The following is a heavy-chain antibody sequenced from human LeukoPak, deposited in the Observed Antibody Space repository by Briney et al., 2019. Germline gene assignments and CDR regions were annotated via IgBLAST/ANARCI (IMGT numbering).Heavy chain of an antibody. CDR2: IYSGETT. Sequence: GGSLRLSCAAPEFTVSSNYMSWVRQAPGKGLEWVSVIYSGETTYYTDSEKGRFTISRHNSRNTLYLQMNSLRAEDPAVYYCARDLRGGNFDSWGQGILVTVSS. CDR1: EFTVSSNY. J-gene: IGHJ4*02. V-gene: IGHV3-53*04. CDR3: ARDLRGGNFDS. D-gene: IGHD2-15*01.